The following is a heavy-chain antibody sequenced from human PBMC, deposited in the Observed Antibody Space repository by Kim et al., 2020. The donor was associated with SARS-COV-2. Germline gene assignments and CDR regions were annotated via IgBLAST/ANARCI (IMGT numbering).Heavy chain of an antibody. V-gene: IGHV3-53*01. J-gene: IGHJ4*02. CDR2: IYSGGST. D-gene: IGHD4-17*01. Sequence: GGSLRLSCAASGFTVSSNYMSWVRQAPGKGLEWVSVIYSGGSTYYADSVKGRFTISRDNSKNTLYLQMNSLRAEDTAVYYCARVPYDYGDQGDYWGQGTLVTVAS. CDR1: GFTVSSNY. CDR3: ARVPYDYGDQGDY.